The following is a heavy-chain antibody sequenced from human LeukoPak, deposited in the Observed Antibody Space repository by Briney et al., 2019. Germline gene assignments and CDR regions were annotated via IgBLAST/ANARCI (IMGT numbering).Heavy chain of an antibody. V-gene: IGHV1-8*01. CDR2: MNPNSGNT. Sequence: ASVKVSCEASGYTFTSYDINWVRQATGQGLEWMGWMNPNSGNTGYAQKFQGRVTMTRNTSISTAYMELSSLRSEDTAVYYCASGVDYYGSGDYDYWGQGTLVTVSS. J-gene: IGHJ4*02. CDR3: ASGVDYYGSGDYDY. D-gene: IGHD3-10*01. CDR1: GYTFTSYD.